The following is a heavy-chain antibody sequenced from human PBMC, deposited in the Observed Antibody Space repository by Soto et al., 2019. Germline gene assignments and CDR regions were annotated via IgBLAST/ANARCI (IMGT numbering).Heavy chain of an antibody. Sequence: EVQLLESGGGLVQPGGSLRLSCAASGFFFNDYAMAWVRQSPGKGLEWVSSIGGTGHSTYHAASVRGRFTVSRDNSRSSLYMQMNSLRADDTGIYYCAKTRHFGVVTDTWFAPWGKGTQVTVSS. CDR2: IGGTGHST. J-gene: IGHJ5*02. V-gene: IGHV3-23*01. CDR3: AKTRHFGVVTDTWFAP. CDR1: GFFFNDYA. D-gene: IGHD3-3*01.